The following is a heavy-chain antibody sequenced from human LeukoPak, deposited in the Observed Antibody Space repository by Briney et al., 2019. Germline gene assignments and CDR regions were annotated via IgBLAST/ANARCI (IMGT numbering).Heavy chain of an antibody. CDR2: IYTSGST. CDR3: ARVNMVRGVIFGFDP. CDR1: GDSISSGIYY. V-gene: IGHV4-61*02. D-gene: IGHD3-10*01. J-gene: IGHJ5*02. Sequence: SETLSLTCTVSGDSISSGIYYWGWIRQPAGKGLEWIGRIYTSGSTNYNPSLKSRVTISVDTSKNQFSLKLSSVTAADTAVYYCARVNMVRGVIFGFDPWGQGTLVTVSS.